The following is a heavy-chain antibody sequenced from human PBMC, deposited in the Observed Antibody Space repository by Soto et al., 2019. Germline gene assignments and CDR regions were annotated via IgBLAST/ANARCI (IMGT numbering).Heavy chain of an antibody. V-gene: IGHV4-59*01. CDR3: AGRGPIAVAGVDY. J-gene: IGHJ4*02. CDR2: IYYSGST. D-gene: IGHD6-19*01. Sequence: SETLSLTCTVSGGSISSYYWSWIRQPPGKGLEWIGYIYYSGSTNYNPSLKSRVTISVDTPKNQFSLKLSSVTAADTAVYYCAGRGPIAVAGVDYWGQGTLVTAPQ. CDR1: GGSISSYY.